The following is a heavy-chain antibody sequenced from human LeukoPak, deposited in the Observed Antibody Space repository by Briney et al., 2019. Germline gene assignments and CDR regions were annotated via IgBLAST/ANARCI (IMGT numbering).Heavy chain of an antibody. Sequence: ASVKVSCKASGGTFSSYAISWVRQAPGQGLEWMGRIIPIFGTANYAQKSQGRVTITTDESTSTAYMELSSLRSEDTAVYYCARDRPRWPFDPWGQGTLVTVSS. D-gene: IGHD2-15*01. V-gene: IGHV1-69*05. CDR1: GGTFSSYA. CDR3: ARDRPRWPFDP. CDR2: IIPIFGTA. J-gene: IGHJ5*02.